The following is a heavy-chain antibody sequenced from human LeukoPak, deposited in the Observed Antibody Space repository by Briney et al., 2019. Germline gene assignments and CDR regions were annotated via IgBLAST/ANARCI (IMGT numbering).Heavy chain of an antibody. CDR1: GGSFSGYY. CDR2: INHSGST. CDR3: ARSAGYSYLPNYYYGMDV. Sequence: SGTLSLTCAVYGGSFSGYYWSWIRQPPGKGLEWIGEINHSGSTNYNPSLKSRVTISVDTSKNQFSLKLSSVTAADTAVYYCARSAGYSYLPNYYYGMDVWGQGTTVTVSS. J-gene: IGHJ6*02. V-gene: IGHV4-34*01. D-gene: IGHD5-18*01.